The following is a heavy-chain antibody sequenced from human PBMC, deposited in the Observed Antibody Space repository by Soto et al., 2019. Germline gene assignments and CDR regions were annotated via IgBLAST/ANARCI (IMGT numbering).Heavy chain of an antibody. CDR1: GYTFTGYY. V-gene: IGHV1-2*02. D-gene: IGHD3-3*01. CDR3: ARSLTYYDFWSGYYYPGNWFDP. CDR2: INPNSGGT. Sequence: GASVKVSCKASGYTFTGYYMHWVRQAPGQGLEWMGWINPNSGGTNYAQKFQGRVTMTRDTSISTAYMELSRLRSDDTAMYYCARSLTYYDFWSGYYYPGNWFDPWGQGTLVTVSS. J-gene: IGHJ5*02.